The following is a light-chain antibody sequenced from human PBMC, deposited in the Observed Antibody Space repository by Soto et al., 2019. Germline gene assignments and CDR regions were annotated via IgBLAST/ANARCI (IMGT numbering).Light chain of an antibody. CDR3: QKYNSAPLT. CDR1: QVISTS. CDR2: AAS. J-gene: IGKJ4*01. V-gene: IGKV1-27*01. Sequence: DIQLTQSPSFLSPSIGESVTITCRASQVISTSLAWYQQKPGKVPKLLIYAASTLQAGVPSRFSGSGSGTDFTLTISSLQPEDVAAYYCQKYNSAPLTFGGGTKVDIK.